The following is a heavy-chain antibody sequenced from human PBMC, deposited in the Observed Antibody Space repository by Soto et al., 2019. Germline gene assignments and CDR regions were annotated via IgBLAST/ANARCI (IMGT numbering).Heavy chain of an antibody. CDR3: ARANYDRSCYRFDP. Sequence: SETLSLTCTVPGGSISSYYWSWIRQPPGKGLEWIGYIYYSGSTNYNPSLKSRVTISVDTSKNQFSLKLTSVTAAYSAVYYCARANYDRSCYRFDPWGQGTLVTVSS. CDR1: GGSISSYY. CDR2: IYYSGST. J-gene: IGHJ5*02. V-gene: IGHV4-59*01. D-gene: IGHD3-22*01.